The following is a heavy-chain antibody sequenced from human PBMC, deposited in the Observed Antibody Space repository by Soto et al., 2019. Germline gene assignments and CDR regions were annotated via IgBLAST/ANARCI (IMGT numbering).Heavy chain of an antibody. D-gene: IGHD3-10*01. V-gene: IGHV3-7*05. Sequence: GGSLRLSCAASGFTFSSYWMSWVRQAPGKGLEWVANIKQDGSEKYYVDSVKGRFTISRDNARNSLYLQMNSLRAEDTVVYYCAREGWFGEFHFDYWGQGTLVTVSS. J-gene: IGHJ4*02. CDR1: GFTFSSYW. CDR2: IKQDGSEK. CDR3: AREGWFGEFHFDY.